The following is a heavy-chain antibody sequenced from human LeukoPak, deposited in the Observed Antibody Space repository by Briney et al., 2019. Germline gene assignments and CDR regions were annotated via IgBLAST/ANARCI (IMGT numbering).Heavy chain of an antibody. Sequence: GGSLRLSCAASVFTFSTYGFHWVRQAPGKGLVWVSRIKSDGSSTSYAESAKGRFTISRDNAKNTLYLQMNSLRAEDTAVYYCARKDMLDYWGQGTLVTVSS. V-gene: IGHV3-74*01. CDR1: VFTFSTYG. CDR3: ARKDMLDY. J-gene: IGHJ4*02. CDR2: IKSDGSST.